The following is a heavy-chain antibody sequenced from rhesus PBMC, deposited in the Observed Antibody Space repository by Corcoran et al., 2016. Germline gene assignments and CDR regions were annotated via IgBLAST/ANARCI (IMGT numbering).Heavy chain of an antibody. CDR2: IRGSSGST. Sequence: QVQLQESGPGLVEPSETLSLTCAVSGDSVSSPNWWSWIRQPPGKGLEWIGNIRGSSGSTYSNPSLKSRVTISIDTSKNQFSLRLSSVTAADTAVYYCARVREPRDAFDLWGQGLRVTVSS. CDR3: ARVREPRDAFDL. J-gene: IGHJ3*01. V-gene: IGHV4S19*01. CDR1: GDSVSSPNW.